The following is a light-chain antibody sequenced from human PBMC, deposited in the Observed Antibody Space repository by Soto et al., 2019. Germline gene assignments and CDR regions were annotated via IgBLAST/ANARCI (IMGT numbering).Light chain of an antibody. J-gene: IGKJ1*01. CDR3: HQYGASPRT. V-gene: IGKV3-20*01. Sequence: EIVLTQSPGTLSLSPGDSATLSCRASQRVDTSFLAWYLQKPGQAPRLLIYGTSNRATGIPDRFSASGSGTDFTLTISRLEPEDFAVYFCHQYGASPRTFGQGTKV. CDR2: GTS. CDR1: QRVDTSF.